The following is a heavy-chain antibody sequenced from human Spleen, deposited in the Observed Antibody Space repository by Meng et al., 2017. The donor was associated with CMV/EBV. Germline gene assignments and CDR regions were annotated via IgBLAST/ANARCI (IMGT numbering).Heavy chain of an antibody. D-gene: IGHD6-19*01. V-gene: IGHV1-2*02. J-gene: IGHJ4*02. Sequence: SSGYTFTGYYIHGVQHAPGQGDGWMEWINPNTCATNYAQKFQGRVTMTRDTSTNTAYMELTRLRSDDTAVFYCARVIAVAGTAPFDYWGQGTLVTVSS. CDR2: INPNTCAT. CDR1: GYTFTGYY. CDR3: ARVIAVAGTAPFDY.